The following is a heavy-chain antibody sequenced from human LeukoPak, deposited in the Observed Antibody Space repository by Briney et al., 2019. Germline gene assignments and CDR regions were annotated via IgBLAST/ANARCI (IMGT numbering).Heavy chain of an antibody. D-gene: IGHD2-15*01. CDR1: GFTFSSHL. J-gene: IGHJ4*02. V-gene: IGHV3-30-3*01. CDR2: ISYDGSSK. CDR3: ARGSVGTPPPFDY. Sequence: GGSLRLSCAASGFTFSSHLMHWVRQAPGKGLDWVALISYDGSSKYYADSVKGRFTISRDSSTLYLQMNSLRTEDTAVYYCARGSVGTPPPFDYWGQGTLVTVSS.